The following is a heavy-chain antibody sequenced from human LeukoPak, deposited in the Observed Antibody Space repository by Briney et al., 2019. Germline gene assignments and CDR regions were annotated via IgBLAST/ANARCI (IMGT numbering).Heavy chain of an antibody. V-gene: IGHV4-39*07. Sequence: PSETLSLTCTVSGGSISGSSYYWGWIRQPPGKGLEWIGSIYYSGSTYYNPSLKSRVTISVDTSKNQFSLMLSSVTAADTAVYYCARGYDSSAYYPFNYWGQGTLVTVSS. CDR2: IYYSGST. CDR3: ARGYDSSAYYPFNY. CDR1: GGSISGSSYY. D-gene: IGHD3-22*01. J-gene: IGHJ4*02.